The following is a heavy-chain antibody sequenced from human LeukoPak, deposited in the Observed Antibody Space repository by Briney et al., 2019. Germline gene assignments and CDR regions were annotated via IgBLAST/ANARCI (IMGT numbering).Heavy chain of an antibody. J-gene: IGHJ4*02. CDR1: GYTFTGYY. D-gene: IGHD3-22*01. CDR3: AKDLDSIHW. Sequence: GASVRVSCKASGYTFTGYYIHWVRQAPGQGREWMGRINPNSGGTNYAQKFQGRVTMTRDTSISTAHMDLSRLRSDDTAVYYCAKDLDSIHWWGQGTLVTVSS. V-gene: IGHV1-2*06. CDR2: INPNSGGT.